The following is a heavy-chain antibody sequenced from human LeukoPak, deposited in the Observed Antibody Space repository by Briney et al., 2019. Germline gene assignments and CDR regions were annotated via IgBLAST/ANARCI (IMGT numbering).Heavy chain of an antibody. V-gene: IGHV3-21*01. CDR3: ARHAYGSGWYFFDY. CDR1: GFTFSTYS. J-gene: IGHJ4*02. Sequence: GGSLKLSCAASGFTFSTYSMNWVRQAPGEGLEWVSSISSSSNYIYYADSVKGRFTISRDNAKNSLYLQMSSLRAEDTALYYCARHAYGSGWYFFDYWGQGTLLAVSS. CDR2: ISSSSNYI. D-gene: IGHD6-19*01.